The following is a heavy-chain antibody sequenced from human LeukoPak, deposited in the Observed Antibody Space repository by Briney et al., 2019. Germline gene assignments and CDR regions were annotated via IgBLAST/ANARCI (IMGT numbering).Heavy chain of an antibody. Sequence: PGRSLRLSCAPSGFTFRRYAMSSVREAPGKGLECFSAISGSGRSTYYADSVKGRFTISRDNSKNTLYLQMNSLRAEDTAVYYCAKLGELLYFYFDYWGQGTLVTVSS. V-gene: IGHV3-23*01. CDR3: AKLGELLYFYFDY. D-gene: IGHD3-10*01. CDR1: GFTFRRYA. J-gene: IGHJ4*02. CDR2: ISGSGRST.